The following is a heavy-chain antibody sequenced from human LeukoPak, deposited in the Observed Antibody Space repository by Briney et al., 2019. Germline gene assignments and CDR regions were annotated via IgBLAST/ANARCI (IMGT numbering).Heavy chain of an antibody. J-gene: IGHJ6*04. V-gene: IGHV3-30*04. CDR2: ISYDGSNK. CDR1: GFTFSSYA. CDR3: ARDQTLGYCSSTSCSIAPYYYYGMDV. D-gene: IGHD2-2*01. Sequence: PGGSLRLSCAASGFTFSSYAMNWVRQAPGKGLEGVAVISYDGSNKYYADSVKGRFTISRDNSKNTLYLQMNSLRAEDTAVYYCARDQTLGYCSSTSCSIAPYYYYGMDVWGKGTTVTVSS.